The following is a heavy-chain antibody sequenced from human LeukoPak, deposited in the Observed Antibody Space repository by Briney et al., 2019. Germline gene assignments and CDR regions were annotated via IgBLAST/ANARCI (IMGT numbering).Heavy chain of an antibody. CDR2: IYPADSTA. D-gene: IGHD5-12*01. J-gene: IGHJ4*02. V-gene: IGHV5-51*01. Sequence: GESLKISCKASGYSFTTYWIGWVRQVPGKGLEWVGTIYPADSTAKYSPSFQGQVTISVDKSISTAYLQWSRLEASDTAVFYCARHPKSGYTGYGSDYWGQGTLVTVSS. CDR3: ARHPKSGYTGYGSDY. CDR1: GYSFTTYW.